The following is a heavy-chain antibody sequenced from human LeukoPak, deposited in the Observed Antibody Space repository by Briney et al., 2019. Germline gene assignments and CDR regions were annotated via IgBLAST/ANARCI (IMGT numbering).Heavy chain of an antibody. V-gene: IGHV3-13*01. Sequence: GGSLRLSCAASGFTFSSYDMHWVRQVTGKGLEGVSAIGTAGDTYYPGSVKGRFTISRENAKNSLYLQMNSLRAGDTAVYYCARGRSGSYPDAFDLWGQGTMVTVSS. J-gene: IGHJ3*01. CDR2: IGTAGDT. CDR1: GFTFSSYD. CDR3: ARGRSGSYPDAFDL. D-gene: IGHD1-26*01.